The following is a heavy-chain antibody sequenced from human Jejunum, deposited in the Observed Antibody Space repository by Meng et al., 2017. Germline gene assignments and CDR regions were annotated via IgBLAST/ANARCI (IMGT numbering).Heavy chain of an antibody. CDR2: IHYSGST. Sequence: SETLSLTCTVSGGSISSHYWSWIRQSPGKGLEYIGLIHYSGSTNYNPSLKSRVTLSVDTSKNQFSLKLDSVTAADTAVYYCARFVGGGSSEIFDYWGQGTRVTVSS. V-gene: IGHV4-59*11. CDR3: ARFVGGGSSEIFDY. D-gene: IGHD2-15*01. J-gene: IGHJ4*02. CDR1: GGSISSHY.